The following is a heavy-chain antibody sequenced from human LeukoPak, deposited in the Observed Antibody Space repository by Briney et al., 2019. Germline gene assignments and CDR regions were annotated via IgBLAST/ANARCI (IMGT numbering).Heavy chain of an antibody. J-gene: IGHJ4*02. CDR3: ARGYPDY. CDR2: ISSSSSYI. D-gene: IGHD2-15*01. Sequence: PGGSLRLSCVDSGFTFSSYNMNWVRQAPGKGLEWVSSISSSSSYIYYADSVKGRFTISRDNANNSLYLQMNSLRAEDTAVYYCARGYPDYWGQGTLVTVSS. CDR1: GFTFSSYN. V-gene: IGHV3-21*01.